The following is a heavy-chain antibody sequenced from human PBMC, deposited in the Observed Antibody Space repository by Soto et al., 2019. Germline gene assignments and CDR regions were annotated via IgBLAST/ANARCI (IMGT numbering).Heavy chain of an antibody. Sequence: QVQLVESGGGLVKPGGSLRLSCAASGFTFSGYYMSWIRQAPGKGLECISYISSSGDRTKYADAVKGRFTTSRGNAKKSLYLHMNSLSAEDTAAYYCAIETSYHFDNWGQATLVTVSS. V-gene: IGHV3-11*05. CDR1: GFTFSGYY. CDR2: ISSSGDRT. J-gene: IGHJ4*02. D-gene: IGHD2-2*01. CDR3: AIETSYHFDN.